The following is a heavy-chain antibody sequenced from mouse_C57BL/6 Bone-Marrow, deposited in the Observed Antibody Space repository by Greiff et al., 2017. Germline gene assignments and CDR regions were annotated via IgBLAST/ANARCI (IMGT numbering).Heavy chain of an antibody. V-gene: IGHV3-6*01. J-gene: IGHJ4*01. CDR1: GYSITSCYF. CDR2: ISYDGST. Sequence: ESGPGLVKPSQSLSLTCSVTGYSITSCYFWNWIRQFPGNKRKWMGYISYDGSTNYNQSLKNRISITRDTSKNQFSLKLNSVTTEDTATYCCARGTQLSAMDYWGQGTSVTVSS. CDR3: ARGTQLSAMDY.